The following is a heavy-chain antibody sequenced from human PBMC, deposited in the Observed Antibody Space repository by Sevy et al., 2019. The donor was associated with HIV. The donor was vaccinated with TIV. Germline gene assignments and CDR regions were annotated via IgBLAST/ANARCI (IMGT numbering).Heavy chain of an antibody. D-gene: IGHD3-10*01. CDR3: ARVQFVVQGAGYKYYYYGMDV. CDR1: GFTFSSYS. V-gene: IGHV3-21*01. CDR2: ISSSSYI. Sequence: GGSLRLSCAASGFTFSSYSMNWVRQAPGKGLEWVSSISSSSYIYYEDSVKGRFTISRGNAKNSLYLQMNSLRAEDTAVYYCARVQFVVQGAGYKYYYYGMDVWGQGTTVTVSS. J-gene: IGHJ6*02.